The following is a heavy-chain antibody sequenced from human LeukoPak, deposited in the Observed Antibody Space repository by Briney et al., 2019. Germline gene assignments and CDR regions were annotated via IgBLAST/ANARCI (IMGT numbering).Heavy chain of an antibody. V-gene: IGHV1-69*01. D-gene: IGHD3-22*01. CDR2: IIPIFGTA. CDR3: ARGSTYYDSSGQVPFDY. CDR1: GGTFSSYA. Sequence: GASVKVSCKASGGTFSSYAISWVRQAPGRGLEWMGGIIPIFGTANYAQKFQGRVTITADESTSTAYMELSSLRSEDTAVYYCARGSTYYDSSGQVPFDYWGQGTLVTVSS. J-gene: IGHJ4*02.